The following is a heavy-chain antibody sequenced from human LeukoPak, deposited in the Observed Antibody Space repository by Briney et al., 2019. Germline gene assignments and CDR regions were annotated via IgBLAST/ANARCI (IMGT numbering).Heavy chain of an antibody. CDR1: GFTFDDYA. J-gene: IGHJ4*02. D-gene: IGHD2-15*01. V-gene: IGHV3-9*01. Sequence: PGRSLRLSCAASGFTFDDYAVHLVRQAPGKGLEWVSGISWNSGSIGYADSVKGRFTISRDNAKNSLYLQMNSLRAEDTALYYCAKGGSWHAIDYWGQGTLVTVSS. CDR3: AKGGSWHAIDY. CDR2: ISWNSGSI.